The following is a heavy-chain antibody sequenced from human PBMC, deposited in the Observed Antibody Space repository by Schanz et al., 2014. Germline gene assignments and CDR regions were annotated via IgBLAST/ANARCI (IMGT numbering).Heavy chain of an antibody. CDR2: INPSSGTT. Sequence: QVQLVQSGAEVKKPGASVKVSCKASGYTFTSYYMHWVRQAPGQGLEWMGKINPSSGTTRIAQNFQGRLTVTRDTSTTTENMELSSLTSDSTAVYYSARETTISTWLAFGAWGQGTMVTVSS. D-gene: IGHD3-9*01. V-gene: IGHV1-46*01. CDR3: ARETTISTWLAFGA. CDR1: GYTFTSYY. J-gene: IGHJ3*01.